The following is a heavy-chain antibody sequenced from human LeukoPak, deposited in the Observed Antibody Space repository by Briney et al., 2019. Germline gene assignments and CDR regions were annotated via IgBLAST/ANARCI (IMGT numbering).Heavy chain of an antibody. CDR1: GGSISSYY. Sequence: SETLSLTCTVSGGSISSYYWSWIRQPAGKGLEWIGYIYYSGSTNYNPSLKSRVTISVDTSKNQFSLRLSSVTAADTAVYHCARLWYYGSGSPTLDYWGQGTLVTVSS. CDR3: ARLWYYGSGSPTLDY. CDR2: IYYSGST. V-gene: IGHV4-59*08. D-gene: IGHD3-10*01. J-gene: IGHJ4*02.